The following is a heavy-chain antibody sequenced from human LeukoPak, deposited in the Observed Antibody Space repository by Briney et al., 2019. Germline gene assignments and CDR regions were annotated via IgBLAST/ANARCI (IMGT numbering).Heavy chain of an antibody. CDR1: GYTFTSYG. V-gene: IGHV1-69*06. CDR2: IIPIFGTA. Sequence: GASVKVSCKASGYTFTSYGISWVRQAPGQGLEWMGGIIPIFGTANYAQKFQGRVTITADKSTSTAYMELSSLRSEDTAVYYCARVYSGSNGQGYYYMGVWGKGTTVTVSS. CDR3: ARVYSGSNGQGYYYMGV. J-gene: IGHJ6*03. D-gene: IGHD1-26*01.